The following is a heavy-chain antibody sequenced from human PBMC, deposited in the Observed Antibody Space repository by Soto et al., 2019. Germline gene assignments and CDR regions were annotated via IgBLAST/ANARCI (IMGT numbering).Heavy chain of an antibody. J-gene: IGHJ6*02. CDR3: ARDQKAVAGNYYYGMDV. D-gene: IGHD6-19*01. CDR1: GFTFISYS. CDR2: ISSSSSYI. Sequence: GGSLRLSCAASGFTFISYSMNWVRQAPGKGLEWVSSISSSSSYIYYADSVKGRFTISRDNAKNSLYLQMNSLRAEDTAVYYCARDQKAVAGNYYYGMDVWGQGTTVTVSS. V-gene: IGHV3-21*01.